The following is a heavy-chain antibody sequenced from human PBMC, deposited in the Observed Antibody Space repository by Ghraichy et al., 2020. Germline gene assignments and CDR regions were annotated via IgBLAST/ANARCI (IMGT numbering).Heavy chain of an antibody. CDR1: GFTFSDYW. D-gene: IGHD5/OR15-5a*01. J-gene: IGHJ3*02. CDR2: TKQDGSEK. Sequence: GESLNISCAASGFTFSDYWMSWVRQAPGKGLEWVANTKQDGSEKYYVDSVKGRFTVSRDNAKNSLYLQMNSLTAEDTAIYYCARRFSVIDFSLDIWGQGTKVTVSP. V-gene: IGHV3-7*03. CDR3: ARRFSVIDFSLDI.